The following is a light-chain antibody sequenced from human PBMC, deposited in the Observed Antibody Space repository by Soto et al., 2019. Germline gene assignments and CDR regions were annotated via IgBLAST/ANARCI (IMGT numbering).Light chain of an antibody. CDR1: ETVSSYL. Sequence: VLTQSPFTLSLSPGDRATLSCRASETVSSYLLWYQQKPGQDPRLVIYDASKRATGIPARFSGSGSETDFTLTISRLEPEDFAVYYCQQYGSSPTFGQGTRLEIK. J-gene: IGKJ5*01. V-gene: IGKV3-20*01. CDR3: QQYGSSPT. CDR2: DAS.